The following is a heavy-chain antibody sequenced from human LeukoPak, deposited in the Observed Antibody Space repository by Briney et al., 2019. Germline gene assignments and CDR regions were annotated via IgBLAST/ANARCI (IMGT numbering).Heavy chain of an antibody. CDR1: GYTFTSYG. CDR2: ISAYNGNT. Sequence: GASVKVSCKASGYTFTSYGISWVRQAPGQGLEWMGWISAYNGNTNYAQKLQGRVTMTTDTSTSTAYMELRSPRSDDTAVYYCARGQSRGWPKQWGALFDYWGQGTLVTVSS. J-gene: IGHJ4*02. D-gene: IGHD6-19*01. V-gene: IGHV1-18*01. CDR3: ARGQSRGWPKQWGALFDY.